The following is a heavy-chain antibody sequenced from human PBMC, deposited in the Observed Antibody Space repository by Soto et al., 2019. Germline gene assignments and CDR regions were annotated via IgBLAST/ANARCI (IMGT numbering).Heavy chain of an antibody. J-gene: IGHJ5*02. V-gene: IGHV1-2*02. CDR1: GYTFTGYY. CDR2: INPNSGGT. D-gene: IGHD6-19*01. CDR3: ARGPLTPQSIAVAGRLDP. Sequence: GASVKVSCKASGYTFTGYYMHWVRQAPGQGLEWMGWINPNSGGTNYAQKFQGRVTMTRDTSISTAYMELSRLRSDDTAVYYCARGPLTPQSIAVAGRLDPWGQGTLVTVSS.